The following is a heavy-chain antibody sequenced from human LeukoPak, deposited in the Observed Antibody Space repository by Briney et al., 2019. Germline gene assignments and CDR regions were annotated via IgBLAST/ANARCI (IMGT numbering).Heavy chain of an antibody. Sequence: SETLSLTCAVYGGSFSGYYWSWIRQPPGKGLEWIGEINHSGSTNYNPSLKSRVTISVDTSKNQFSLKLSSVAAADTAVYYCARSIVVVPALGYFDYRGQGTLVTVSS. CDR1: GGSFSGYY. D-gene: IGHD2-2*01. CDR2: INHSGST. CDR3: ARSIVVVPALGYFDY. J-gene: IGHJ4*02. V-gene: IGHV4-34*01.